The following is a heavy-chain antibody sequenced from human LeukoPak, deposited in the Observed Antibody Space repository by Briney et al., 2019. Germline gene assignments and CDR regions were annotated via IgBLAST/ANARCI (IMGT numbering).Heavy chain of an antibody. CDR3: AKDLTITMVRGVNTRDWFDP. CDR1: GFTFSSYW. CDR2: IRQDGSDK. D-gene: IGHD3-10*01. Sequence: GGSLRLSCTVSGFTFSSYWMNWVRQAPGKGLEWVATIRQDGSDKYYVDSVKGRFTISRDNSKNTLYLQMNSLRAEDTAVYYCAKDLTITMVRGVNTRDWFDPWGQGTLVTVSS. V-gene: IGHV3-7*03. J-gene: IGHJ5*02.